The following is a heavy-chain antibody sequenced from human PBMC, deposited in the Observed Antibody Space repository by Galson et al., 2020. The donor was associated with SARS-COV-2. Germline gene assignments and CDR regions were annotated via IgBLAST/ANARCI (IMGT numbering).Heavy chain of an antibody. CDR3: ARQETHSSSWKAYYYYYGMDV. J-gene: IGHJ6*02. V-gene: IGHV4-39*01. Sequence: SETLSLTCTVSGGSISSSSYYWGWIRQPPGKGLEWIGSIYYSGSTYYNPSLKSRVTISVDTSKNQFSLKLSSVTAADTAVYYCARQETHSSSWKAYYYYYGMDVWGQGTTVTVSS. CDR2: IYYSGST. D-gene: IGHD6-13*01. CDR1: GGSISSSSYY.